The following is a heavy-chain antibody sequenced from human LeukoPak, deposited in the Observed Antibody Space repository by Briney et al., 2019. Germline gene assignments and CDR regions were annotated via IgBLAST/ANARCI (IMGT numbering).Heavy chain of an antibody. Sequence: GASVKVSCKASGYTFTGYYMHWVRQAPGQGLEWMGWINPNSGGTNYAQKFQGRVTMTRHTSISTAYMELSRLRSDDTAVYYCATAYYDILTGQENWFDPWGQGTLVTVSS. J-gene: IGHJ5*02. CDR1: GYTFTGYY. V-gene: IGHV1-2*02. CDR3: ATAYYDILTGQENWFDP. D-gene: IGHD3-9*01. CDR2: INPNSGGT.